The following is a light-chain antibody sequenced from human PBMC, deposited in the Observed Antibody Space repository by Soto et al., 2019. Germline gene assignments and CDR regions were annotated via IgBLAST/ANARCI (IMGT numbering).Light chain of an antibody. CDR2: GAS. Sequence: EIVMTQSPATLSVSPGERATLSCRASESVNSNYLAWYQFKPGQAPRIIIFGASGRATGIPDRFSGSGSGTDFTLTISRLEPEDFAVYYCQQYGSLSWTFGQGTKVDIK. V-gene: IGKV3-20*01. CDR3: QQYGSLSWT. J-gene: IGKJ1*01. CDR1: ESVNSNY.